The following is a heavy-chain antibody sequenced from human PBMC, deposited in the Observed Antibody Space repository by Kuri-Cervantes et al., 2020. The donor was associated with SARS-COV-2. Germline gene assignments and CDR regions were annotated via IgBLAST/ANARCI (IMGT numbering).Heavy chain of an antibody. J-gene: IGHJ6*02. CDR3: ARGHIGVVPSPSLGLGPHSYYYHMDV. CDR1: GASLNTYS. D-gene: IGHD2-2*01. V-gene: IGHV4-34*01. CDR2: INHSGGT. Sequence: SETLSLTCAVFGASLNTYSWSWIRQPPGKGLEWIGEINHSGGTKYKASLKGRVSISVDASKNQISLKLTSATAADAAVYYCARGHIGVVPSPSLGLGPHSYYYHMDVWGQGTTVTVSS.